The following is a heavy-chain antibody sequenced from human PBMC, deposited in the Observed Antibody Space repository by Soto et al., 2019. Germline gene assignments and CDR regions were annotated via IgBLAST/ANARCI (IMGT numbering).Heavy chain of an antibody. CDR1: GGSFSENH. CDR3: ARSRNLDV. J-gene: IGHJ6*02. D-gene: IGHD1-1*01. CDR2: IQNTGGT. V-gene: IGHV4-34*01. Sequence: QVQVQQWGAGLLKPSETLSLTCAVYGGSFSENHWSWIRQPPGKGLEWIGEIQNTGGTNYSPSLKCRVTIAVDRSKNQLSLSLTSVSASDTAVYYCARSRNLDVCGQGTTVIVSS.